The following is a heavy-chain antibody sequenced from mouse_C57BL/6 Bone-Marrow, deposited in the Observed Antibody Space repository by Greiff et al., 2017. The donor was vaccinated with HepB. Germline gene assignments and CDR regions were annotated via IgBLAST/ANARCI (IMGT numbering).Heavy chain of an antibody. Sequence: EVKVEESGGGLVQPGGSLKLSCAASGFTFSDYYMYWVRQTPEKRLEWVAYISNGGGSTYYPDTVKGRFTISRDNAKNTLYLQMSRLKSEDTAMYYCASLYGNYGAMDYWGQGTSVTVSS. CDR2: ISNGGGST. D-gene: IGHD2-1*01. J-gene: IGHJ4*01. CDR3: ASLYGNYGAMDY. V-gene: IGHV5-12*01. CDR1: GFTFSDYY.